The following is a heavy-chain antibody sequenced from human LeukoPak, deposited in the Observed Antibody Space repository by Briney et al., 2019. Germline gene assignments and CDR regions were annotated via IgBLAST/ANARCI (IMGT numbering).Heavy chain of an antibody. V-gene: IGHV3-21*01. CDR2: ISTSSTYI. Sequence: GGSLRLSCAASGFTFSDYNMNWVRQAPGEGLEWVSVISTSSTYIYYADSVKGRFTTSRDNAKNSLNLQMNSLRAEDTAVYYCARVSTAVSLAIDSWGQGTLVTVST. CDR1: GFTFSDYN. J-gene: IGHJ4*02. CDR3: ARVSTAVSLAIDS. D-gene: IGHD6-13*01.